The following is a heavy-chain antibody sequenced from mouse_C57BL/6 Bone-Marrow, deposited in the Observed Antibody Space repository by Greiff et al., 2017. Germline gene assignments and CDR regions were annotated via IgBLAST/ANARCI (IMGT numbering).Heavy chain of an antibody. D-gene: IGHD2-12*01. CDR1: GFNIKDDY. CDR3: TTYDLDY. Sequence: VQLQQSGAELVRPGASVKLSCTASGFNIKDDYMHWVKQRPEQGLEWIGWIDPENGDTEYASKFQGKATITADTSSNTAYLQLSSLTSKDTAVYYCTTYDLDYWGQGTTLTVSS. CDR2: IDPENGDT. V-gene: IGHV14-4*01. J-gene: IGHJ2*01.